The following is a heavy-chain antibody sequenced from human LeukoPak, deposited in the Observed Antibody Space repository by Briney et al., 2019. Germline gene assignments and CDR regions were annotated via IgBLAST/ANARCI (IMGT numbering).Heavy chain of an antibody. CDR3: ARGPADYGGLYNWFDP. CDR2: INHSGST. D-gene: IGHD4-23*01. V-gene: IGHV4-34*01. Sequence: SETLSLTCAVYGGSFSGYYWSWIRQPPGKGLEWIGEINHSGSTNYNPSLKSRVTISVDTSKNQFSLKLSSVTAADTAVYYCARGPADYGGLYNWFDPWGQGTLVTVSS. CDR1: GGSFSGYY. J-gene: IGHJ5*02.